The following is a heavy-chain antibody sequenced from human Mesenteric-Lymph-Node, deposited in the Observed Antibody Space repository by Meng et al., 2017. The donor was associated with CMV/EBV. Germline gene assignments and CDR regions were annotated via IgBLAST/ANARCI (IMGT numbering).Heavy chain of an antibody. J-gene: IGHJ4*02. D-gene: IGHD3-22*01. V-gene: IGHV3-33*06. CDR3: AKDSRFLRHNCDSCGYYVDY. Sequence: GESLKISCVASGFTFSNYGMHWVRQAPGKGLEWVAVIWYDGSNKDYADAVKGRFTISRDNSKNTLYLQMNSLRAEDTAVYYCAKDSRFLRHNCDSCGYYVDYWGQGTLVTVSS. CDR1: GFTFSNYG. CDR2: IWYDGSNK.